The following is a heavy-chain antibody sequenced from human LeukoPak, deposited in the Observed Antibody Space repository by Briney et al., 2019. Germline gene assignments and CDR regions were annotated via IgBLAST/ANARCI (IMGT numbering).Heavy chain of an antibody. CDR1: GFTFSSYA. V-gene: IGHV3-23*01. CDR3: AKNYYDTSGYYQYYFEY. J-gene: IGHJ4*02. D-gene: IGHD3-22*01. CDR2: ISGSGGST. Sequence: GGSLRLSCAASGFTFSSYAMSWVRQAPGKGLEWVSAISGSGGSTYYADSVKGRFTISRDNSKNTLYLQMNSLRAEDTAVYYCAKNYYDTSGYYQYYFEYWGQGTLVAVSS.